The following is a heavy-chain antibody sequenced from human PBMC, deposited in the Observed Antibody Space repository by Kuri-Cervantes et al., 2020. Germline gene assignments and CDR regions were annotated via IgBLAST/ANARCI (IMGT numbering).Heavy chain of an antibody. V-gene: IGHV3-30*02. CDR1: GFTFSSYG. D-gene: IGHD6-19*01. Sequence: GESLKISCAASGFTFSSYGMHWVRQAPGKGLEWVAVIWYDGSNKYCADSVKGRFTISRDNSKNTLYLQMNSLRAEDTAVYYCAKAGRGLVHHYFDYWGQGTLVTVSS. CDR2: IWYDGSNK. J-gene: IGHJ4*02. CDR3: AKAGRGLVHHYFDY.